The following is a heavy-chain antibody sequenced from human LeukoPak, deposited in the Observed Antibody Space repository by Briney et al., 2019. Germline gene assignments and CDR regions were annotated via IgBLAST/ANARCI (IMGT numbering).Heavy chain of an antibody. CDR2: IYTSGST. D-gene: IGHD6-13*01. CDR3: AREGLYSSSWSPFDY. CDR1: GGSISSYY. Sequence: SETLSLTCTVSGGSISSYYWSWIRQPAGKGLEWIGRIYTSGSTNYNPSLKSRVTMSVDTSKNQFSLKLSSVTAADTAVYYCAREGLYSSSWSPFDYWGQGTLVTVSS. V-gene: IGHV4-4*07. J-gene: IGHJ4*02.